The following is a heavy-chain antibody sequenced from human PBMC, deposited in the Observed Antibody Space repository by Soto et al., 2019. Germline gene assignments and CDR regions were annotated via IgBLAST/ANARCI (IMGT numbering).Heavy chain of an antibody. J-gene: IGHJ5*02. CDR1: GGSISSSSW. CDR2: IYHSGST. Sequence: SETLSLTCAVSGGSISSSSWWSWVRQPPGKGLEWIGEIYHSGSTNYNPSLKSRVTISVDKSKNQFSLKLGSVTAADTAVYYCARETGLRDVDWFDPWGQGTLVTVSS. D-gene: IGHD3-3*01. V-gene: IGHV4-4*02. CDR3: ARETGLRDVDWFDP.